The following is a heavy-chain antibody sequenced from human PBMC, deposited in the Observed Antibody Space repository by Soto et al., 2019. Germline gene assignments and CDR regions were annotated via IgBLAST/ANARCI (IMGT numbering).Heavy chain of an antibody. CDR2: INSDGSST. CDR3: ARDLVRVAPFTDY. CDR1: GFTFSSYW. J-gene: IGHJ4*02. Sequence: GGSLRLSCAAPGFTFSSYWMQWVRQAPGKGLVWVSRINSDGSSTSYADSVKGRFTISTDNAKNTLYLQMNSLRDEDTAVYYCARDLVRVAPFTDYWGQGTLVTVSS. D-gene: IGHD3-16*02. V-gene: IGHV3-74*01.